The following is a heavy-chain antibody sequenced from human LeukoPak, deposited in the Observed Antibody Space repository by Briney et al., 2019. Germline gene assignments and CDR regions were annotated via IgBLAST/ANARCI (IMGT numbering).Heavy chain of an antibody. Sequence: GGSLRLSCAASGFTFSSYWMSWVRQAPGKGLEWVSAITGSGGSTYYADSVKGRFTISRDNSKKTLYLQMNSLRAEDTALYYCAKDMYTGSYYGSSDWGQGALVTVSS. CDR3: AKDMYTGSYYGSSD. D-gene: IGHD1-26*01. CDR1: GFTFSSYW. CDR2: ITGSGGST. J-gene: IGHJ4*02. V-gene: IGHV3-23*01.